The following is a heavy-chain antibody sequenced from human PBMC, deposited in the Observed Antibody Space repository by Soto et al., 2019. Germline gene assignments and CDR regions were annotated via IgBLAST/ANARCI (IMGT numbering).Heavy chain of an antibody. J-gene: IGHJ6*02. CDR2: IHYTGST. V-gene: IGHV4-61*08. CDR1: GGSISSGDYY. D-gene: IGHD3-10*01. Sequence: PSETLSLTCTVSGGSISSGDYYWSWIRQPPGKGLEWIGYIHYTGSTDYNPSLKSRLTISVDTSKNQFSLRLSSVTAADTAVYYCARALGPEFPYYYYGMDVWGQGTTVTVSS. CDR3: ARALGPEFPYYYYGMDV.